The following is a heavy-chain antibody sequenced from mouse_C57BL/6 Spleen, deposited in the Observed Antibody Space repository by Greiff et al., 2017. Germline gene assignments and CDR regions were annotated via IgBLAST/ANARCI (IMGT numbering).Heavy chain of an antibody. V-gene: IGHV1-69*01. J-gene: IGHJ2*01. Sequence: QVQLQQPGAELVMPGASVKLSCKASGYTFTSYWMHWVKQRPGQGLEWIGEIDPSDSYTNYNQKFKGKSTVTVDKSSSTAYMQLSSLTSEDSAVYYCARTRPVTEGFDYWGQGTTLTVSS. D-gene: IGHD2-1*01. CDR1: GYTFTSYW. CDR3: ARTRPVTEGFDY. CDR2: IDPSDSYT.